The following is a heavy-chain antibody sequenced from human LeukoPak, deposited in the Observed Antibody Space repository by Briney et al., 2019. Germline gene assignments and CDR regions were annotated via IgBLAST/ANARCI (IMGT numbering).Heavy chain of an antibody. CDR1: GYTFTGYY. CDR3: AREEVGAAYYYFDY. J-gene: IGHJ4*02. V-gene: IGHV1-2*02. Sequence: GTSVKVSCKASGYTFTGYYMRWVRQAPGQGLEWMGWINPNSGGTNYAQKFQGRVTITADKSTSTAYMELSSLRSEDTAVYYCAREEVGAAYYYFDYWGQGTLVTVSS. D-gene: IGHD2-15*01. CDR2: INPNSGGT.